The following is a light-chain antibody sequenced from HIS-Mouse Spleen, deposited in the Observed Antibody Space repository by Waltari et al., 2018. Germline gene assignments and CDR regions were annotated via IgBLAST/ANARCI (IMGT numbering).Light chain of an antibody. CDR3: QAWDSSYSV. CDR1: TLRDYY. V-gene: IGLV3-1*01. Sequence: SCVLTQPPSVSVSPGQSASITCPGDTLRDYYASWYQQKPGQSPVLVIYQDSKRPSGIRERFSGSNSGNTATLTISGTQAMDEADYYCQAWDSSYSVFGGGTKLTVL. CDR2: QDS. J-gene: IGLJ2*01.